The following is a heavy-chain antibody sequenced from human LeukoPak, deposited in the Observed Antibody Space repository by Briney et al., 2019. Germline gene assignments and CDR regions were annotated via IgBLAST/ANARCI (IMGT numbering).Heavy chain of an antibody. Sequence: SETLSLTCTVPGGSISSGSYYWSWIRQPAGKGLEWIGRIYTSGSTNYNPSLKSRVTISVDASKNQFSLKLSSVTAADTAVYYCARGVYYYYYMDVWGKGTTVTISS. V-gene: IGHV4-61*02. CDR1: GGSISSGSYY. CDR2: IYTSGST. CDR3: ARGVYYYYYMDV. J-gene: IGHJ6*03.